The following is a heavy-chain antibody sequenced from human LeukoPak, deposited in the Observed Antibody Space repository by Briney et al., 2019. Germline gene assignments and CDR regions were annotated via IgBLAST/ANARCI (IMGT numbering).Heavy chain of an antibody. CDR1: GFTFSSFS. Sequence: GGALRLSCAGSGFTFSSFSINGVRQAPGKGLEWVSSISSSCTYTYYADSVKGRFTISRDNAKSSLFLQLNSLTVEDTAVYYCARDPGYCSSTSCYDRRFDYWGQGTLVTVSS. D-gene: IGHD2-2*01. CDR3: ARDPGYCSSTSCYDRRFDY. V-gene: IGHV3-21*01. CDR2: ISSSCTYT. J-gene: IGHJ4*02.